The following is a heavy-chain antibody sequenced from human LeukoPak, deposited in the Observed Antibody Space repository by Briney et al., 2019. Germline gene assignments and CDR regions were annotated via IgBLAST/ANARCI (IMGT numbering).Heavy chain of an antibody. V-gene: IGHV1-8*02. CDR1: GYTFTGYY. Sequence: SVKVSCKASGYTFTGYYMHWVRQAPGQGLEWMGWMNPNSGNTGYAQKFQGRVTMTRNTSISTAYMELSSLRSEDTAVYYCARGADCGGDCYSIWGQGTLVTVSS. CDR2: MNPNSGNT. CDR3: ARGADCGGDCYSI. D-gene: IGHD2-21*02. J-gene: IGHJ4*02.